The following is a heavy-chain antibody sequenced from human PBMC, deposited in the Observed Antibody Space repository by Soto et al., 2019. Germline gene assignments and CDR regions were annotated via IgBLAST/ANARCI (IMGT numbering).Heavy chain of an antibody. CDR3: AKDGNWLDVYFDV. CDR2: SSASGRSR. CDR1: GIEFSNYA. Sequence: GGSLRLSCLASGIEFSNYAMSWVRQAPGKGLEWVSISSASGRSRYHADSVKGRFTISRDNSKNTLYLHMTNLRAEDTAVYHCAKDGNWLDVYFDVWGQGTPVTVSS. J-gene: IGHJ4*02. V-gene: IGHV3-23*01. D-gene: IGHD6-19*01.